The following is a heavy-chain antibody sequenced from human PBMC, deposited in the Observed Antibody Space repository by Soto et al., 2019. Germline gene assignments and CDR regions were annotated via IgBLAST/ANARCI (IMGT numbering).Heavy chain of an antibody. D-gene: IGHD6-6*01. J-gene: IGHJ6*02. Sequence: GESLKISCKGSGYSFTRYWISWVRQMPGKGLEWMGRIDPSDSYTNYSPSFQGHVTISADKSVSTAYLQWSSLKASDTAMYYCAREEYSSSYGMDVWGQGTTVTVSS. V-gene: IGHV5-10-1*01. CDR2: IDPSDSYT. CDR3: AREEYSSSYGMDV. CDR1: GYSFTRYW.